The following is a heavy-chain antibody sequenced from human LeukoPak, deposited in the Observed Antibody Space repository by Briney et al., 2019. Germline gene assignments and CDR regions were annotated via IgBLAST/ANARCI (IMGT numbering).Heavy chain of an antibody. CDR3: GRQGYTASYYFLDF. Sequence: SETLSLTCTVSSGSINSYYWGWVRQPPGKGLEWIGRIYTTGATQYNPSLKSRVTMSIDTSTNQFSLNLRSMTAADTAVYYCGRQGYTASYYFLDFWSQGTLVAV. CDR1: SGSINSYY. D-gene: IGHD1-26*01. CDR2: IYTTGAT. J-gene: IGHJ4*02. V-gene: IGHV4-4*07.